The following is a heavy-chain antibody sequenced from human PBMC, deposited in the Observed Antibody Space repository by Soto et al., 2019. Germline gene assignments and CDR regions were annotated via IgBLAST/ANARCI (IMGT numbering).Heavy chain of an antibody. V-gene: IGHV5-51*01. Sequence: PGESLKISCKGSGYSFTNYWIAWVRQMPGKGLEWMGIIYPGDSDTRYSPSFQGQVTISADKSIRTAYLQWSSLKASDTAMYYRARSPITADGTRAFDIWGQGTMVTVSS. CDR1: GYSFTNYW. CDR3: ARSPITADGTRAFDI. CDR2: IYPGDSDT. D-gene: IGHD6-13*01. J-gene: IGHJ3*02.